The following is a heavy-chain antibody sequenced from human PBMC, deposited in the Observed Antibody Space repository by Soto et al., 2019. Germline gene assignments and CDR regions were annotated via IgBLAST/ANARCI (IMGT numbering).Heavy chain of an antibody. Sequence: PGGSLRLSCAASGFTFSSYGMHWVRQAPGKGLEWVAVIWYDGSNKYYADSVKGRFTISRGNSKNTLYLQMNSLRAEDTAVYYCARDPIAAAGTSPHLGWGPGTLVTVSS. CDR3: ARDPIAAAGTSPHLG. D-gene: IGHD6-13*01. CDR1: GFTFSSYG. J-gene: IGHJ4*02. V-gene: IGHV3-33*01. CDR2: IWYDGSNK.